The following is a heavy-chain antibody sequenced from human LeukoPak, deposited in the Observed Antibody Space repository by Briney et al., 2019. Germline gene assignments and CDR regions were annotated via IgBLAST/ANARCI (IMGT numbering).Heavy chain of an antibody. J-gene: IGHJ4*02. V-gene: IGHV3-53*01. Sequence: GGSLRLSCAASGFTVSNNYMIWVRQAPGKGLEWVSLIYSGGSTYYSDSVRGRFATSRDNSKNTLYLQMSSLRAEDTAVYYCAKDVLGGSSYGLLDYWGQGTLVTVSS. CDR2: IYSGGST. CDR3: AKDVLGGSSYGLLDY. CDR1: GFTVSNNY. D-gene: IGHD5-18*01.